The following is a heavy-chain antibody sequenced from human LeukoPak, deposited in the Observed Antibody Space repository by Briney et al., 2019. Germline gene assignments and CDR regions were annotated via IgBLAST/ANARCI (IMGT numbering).Heavy chain of an antibody. CDR2: MSYSGSA. Sequence: SETLSLTCTVSGGSISNYFWSWIRQPPGKGLEWIGYMSYSGSANYNPSLKSRVTISVDTSNNQFSLKLISVTAADTAVYYCARRGTNSGSYSHFDLWGRGNLVTVSS. CDR1: GGSISNYF. D-gene: IGHD1-26*01. V-gene: IGHV4-59*01. CDR3: ARRGTNSGSYSHFDL. J-gene: IGHJ2*01.